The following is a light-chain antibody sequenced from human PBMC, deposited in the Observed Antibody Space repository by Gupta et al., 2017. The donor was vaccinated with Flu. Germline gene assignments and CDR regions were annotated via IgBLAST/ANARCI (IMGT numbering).Light chain of an antibody. CDR1: QNVNAY. Sequence: DIQMTQSPTNLSDSLGDTVTLTCRASQNVNAYLTWYQHIPGKAPNLLIFGASRWGSGLSSRFSGSGSGTQFTLTIVNLQPEDFATYYCQQDYSSRWTFGQGTKVEI. CDR2: GAS. V-gene: IGKV1-39*01. J-gene: IGKJ1*01. CDR3: QQDYSSRWT.